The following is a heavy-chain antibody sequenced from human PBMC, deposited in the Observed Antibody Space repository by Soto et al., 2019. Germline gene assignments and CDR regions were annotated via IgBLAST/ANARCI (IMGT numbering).Heavy chain of an antibody. J-gene: IGHJ6*01. CDR1: GYTFTSYG. V-gene: IGHV1-18*04. D-gene: IGHD3-3*01. Sequence: QVQLVQSGPEVKKPGASVKVSCKASGYTFTSYGIRWVRQAPGQGLEWMGWISSNNGNTNYAQKLQGRVSMTTDKSRRTAFMEVRRLRRDDTAVYYSARGGTLPQDNDFWGGYTPRHDCGVDVWRQGTRVNVSS. CDR3: ARGGTLPQDNDFWGGYTPRHDCGVDV. CDR2: ISSNNGNT.